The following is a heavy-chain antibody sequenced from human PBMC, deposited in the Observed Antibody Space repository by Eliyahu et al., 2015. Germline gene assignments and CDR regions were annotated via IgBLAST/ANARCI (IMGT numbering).Heavy chain of an antibody. CDR3: ASGTVAVEH. D-gene: IGHD4-11*01. Sequence: QVQLQESGPGLVKPSEXLSLTCTVSGXSISSYXWSWIRQPPGKGLEWIGYIYYXGXTNYNPSLKSRVTISVDTSKNQFSLKLSSVXAADTAVYYCASGTVAVEHWGQGTLVTVSS. CDR1: GXSISSYX. J-gene: IGHJ1*01. V-gene: IGHV4-59*01. CDR2: IYYXGXT.